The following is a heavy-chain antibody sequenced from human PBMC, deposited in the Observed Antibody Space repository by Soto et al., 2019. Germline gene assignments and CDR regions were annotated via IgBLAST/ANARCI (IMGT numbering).Heavy chain of an antibody. J-gene: IGHJ5*02. V-gene: IGHV4-31*03. D-gene: IGHD2-15*01. CDR3: ARDVGYCSGGSCYPVGWFDP. CDR2: IYYSGST. Sequence: SETLSLTCTVSGGSVSSGSYYWSWIRQPPGKGLEWIGYIYYSGSTYYNPSLKSRVTISVDTSKNQFSLKLSSVTAADTAVYYCARDVGYCSGGSCYPVGWFDPWGQGTLVTVSS. CDR1: GGSVSSGSYY.